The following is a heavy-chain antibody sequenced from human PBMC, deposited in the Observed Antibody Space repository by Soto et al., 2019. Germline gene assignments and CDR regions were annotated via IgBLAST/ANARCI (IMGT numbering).Heavy chain of an antibody. V-gene: IGHV4-30-2*01. J-gene: IGHJ6*02. CDR2: IYHSGST. D-gene: IGHD3-16*02. CDR1: GGYISSGGYS. Sequence: QLQLQESGSGLLRPSQTLSLTWAVSGGYISSGGYSWSWIRQPPGKGLEWIGYIYHSGSTYYNPSLKSRVTISVDRSKNQFSLKLSSVTAADTAVYYCARVNYDYVWGSYRPYGMDVWGQGTTVTVSS. CDR3: ARVNYDYVWGSYRPYGMDV.